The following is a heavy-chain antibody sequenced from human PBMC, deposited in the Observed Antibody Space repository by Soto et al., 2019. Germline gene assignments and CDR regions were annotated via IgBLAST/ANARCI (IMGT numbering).Heavy chain of an antibody. CDR3: TRVSGDNCFDS. V-gene: IGHV6-1*01. CDR2: TYYRSKWYN. J-gene: IGHJ5*01. D-gene: IGHD4-17*01. Sequence: SQTLXLTCAISWDSFSGNIGAFRLIMQSPSRGLEWLGRTYYRSKWYNDHAVSVKSRITINPDTSKNKFSLQLKSVTPADTAVYYCTRVSGDNCFDSWGPGTLVTVSS. CDR1: WDSFSGNIGA.